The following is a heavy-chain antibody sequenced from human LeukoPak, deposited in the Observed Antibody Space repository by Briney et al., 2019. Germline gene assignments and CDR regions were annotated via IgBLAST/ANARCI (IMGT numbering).Heavy chain of an antibody. CDR3: ARRKYSSSSAFGY. V-gene: IGHV4-34*01. CDR1: GGSFSGYY. Sequence: SETLSLTCAVYGGSFSGYYWSWIRQPPGKGLEWIGEINHSGSTNYNPSLKSRVTISVDTSKNQFSLKLSSVTAADTAVYYCARRKYSSSSAFGYWGQGTLVTVSS. CDR2: INHSGST. J-gene: IGHJ4*02. D-gene: IGHD6-6*01.